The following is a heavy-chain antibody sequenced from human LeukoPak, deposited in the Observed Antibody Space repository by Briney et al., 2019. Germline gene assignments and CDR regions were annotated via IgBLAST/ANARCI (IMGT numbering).Heavy chain of an antibody. V-gene: IGHV4-38-2*02. J-gene: IGHJ4*02. D-gene: IGHD5-12*01. CDR3: ARNSGYGLGTSYYFDY. CDR1: GYSISSGYY. CDR2: IYHSGST. Sequence: PSETLSLTCTVSGYSISSGYYWGWIRQPPGKGLGWIGSIYHSGSTYYNPSLKSRVTISVDTSKNQFSLKLSSVTAADTAVYYCARNSGYGLGTSYYFDYWGQGTLVTVSS.